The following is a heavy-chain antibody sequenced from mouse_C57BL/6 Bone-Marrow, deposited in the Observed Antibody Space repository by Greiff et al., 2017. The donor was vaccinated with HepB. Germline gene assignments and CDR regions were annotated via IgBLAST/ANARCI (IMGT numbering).Heavy chain of an antibody. CDR1: GFTFSSYA. CDR2: ISDGGSYT. Sequence: EVQGVESGGGLVKPGGSLKLSCAASGFTFSSYAMSWVRQTPEKRLEWVATISDGGSYTYYPDNVKGRFTISRDNAKNNLYLQMSHLKSEDTAMYYCARDGASMHAYDGYFVFDYWGQGTTLTVSS. CDR3: ARDGASMHAYDGYFVFDY. V-gene: IGHV5-4*01. D-gene: IGHD2-3*01. J-gene: IGHJ2*01.